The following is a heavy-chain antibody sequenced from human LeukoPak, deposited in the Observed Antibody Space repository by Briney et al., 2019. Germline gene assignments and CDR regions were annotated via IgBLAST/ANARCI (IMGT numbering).Heavy chain of an antibody. CDR3: ARGRYSSSWYERGHHNHGMDV. Sequence: SGGSLRLSCAASGFTFSSYSMNWVRQAPGKGLEWVSSISSSSSYIYYADSVKGRFTISRDNAKNSLYLQMNSLRAEDTAVYYCARGRYSSSWYERGHHNHGMDVWGQGTTVTVSS. V-gene: IGHV3-21*01. D-gene: IGHD6-13*01. CDR1: GFTFSSYS. CDR2: ISSSSSYI. J-gene: IGHJ6*02.